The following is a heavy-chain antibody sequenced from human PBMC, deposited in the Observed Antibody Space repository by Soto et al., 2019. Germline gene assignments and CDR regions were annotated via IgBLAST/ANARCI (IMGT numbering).Heavy chain of an antibody. CDR2: IYSGGTT. CDR1: GFTVSSND. V-gene: IGHV3-53*01. Sequence: QLEESGGGLIQPGGSLRLSCAASGFTVSSNDMNWVRQAPGKGLEWVSIIYSGGTTYYADSVKGRFTISRDNSKNTVFLQMNSLRIEDTAVYYWTRDSEDGTKGRWVDVWGQGTLVIVSS. D-gene: IGHD2-15*01. J-gene: IGHJ5*02. CDR3: TRDSEDGTKGRWVDV.